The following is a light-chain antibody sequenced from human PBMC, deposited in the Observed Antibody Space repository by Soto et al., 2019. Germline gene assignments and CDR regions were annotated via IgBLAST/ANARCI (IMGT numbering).Light chain of an antibody. CDR3: SSYTSSRTLV. CDR2: EVS. V-gene: IGLV2-14*01. Sequence: QSALTQPASVSGSPGQSITISCTGTSSDVGGYNYVSWYQQHPGKAPKLMIYEVSNRPSGVSNRFSGSQSVNTASLTISGLQAEDEADYYCSSYTSSRTLVFGGGTKLTVL. CDR1: SSDVGGYNY. J-gene: IGLJ2*01.